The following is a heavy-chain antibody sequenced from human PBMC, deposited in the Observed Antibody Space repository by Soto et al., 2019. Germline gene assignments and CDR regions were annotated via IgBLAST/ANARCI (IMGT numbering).Heavy chain of an antibody. CDR3: ARLTRPRAFDI. V-gene: IGHV4-59*01. J-gene: IGHJ3*02. D-gene: IGHD3-9*01. Sequence: PSETLSLTCTVSGGSIRSYYWSWIRQPPGKGLEWIGYIYYSGSTNYNPSLKSRVTISVDTSKNQFSLKLSSVTAADTAVYSCARLTRPRAFDIWGQGTMVTVSS. CDR2: IYYSGST. CDR1: GGSIRSYY.